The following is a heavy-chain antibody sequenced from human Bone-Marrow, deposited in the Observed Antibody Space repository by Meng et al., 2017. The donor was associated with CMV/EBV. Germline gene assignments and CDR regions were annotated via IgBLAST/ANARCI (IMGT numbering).Heavy chain of an antibody. CDR2: LYYNGDT. CDR3: AQRIYIDSYYFDS. J-gene: IGHJ4*02. V-gene: IGHV4-39*06. D-gene: IGHD2/OR15-2a*01. CDR1: GGPISSNYY. Sequence: RPQLQGSGPGLVKPSETLSLPCTVSGGPISSNYYWGWIRQSPGKGLEWIGSLYYNGDTYYNPSLKSRVTLSVDTSKNQFSLKLNSVIAADTAVYYCAQRIYIDSYYFDSWGQGTLVTVSS.